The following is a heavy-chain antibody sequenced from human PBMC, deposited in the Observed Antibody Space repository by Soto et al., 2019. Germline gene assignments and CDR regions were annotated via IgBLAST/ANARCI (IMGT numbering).Heavy chain of an antibody. V-gene: IGHV4-4*07. CDR3: ARGVRGASNWFDP. J-gene: IGHJ5*02. CDR2: IFTSGST. CDR1: GCSISNYY. Sequence: QVQLQESGPGLVKPSETLSLTCTVSGCSISNYYWYWIRQPAGKGLEWIGRIFTSGSTNYNPSLKSRVIMSVDTSKNQFSLKLSSVTAADTAVYFCARGVRGASNWFDPWGQGTLVTVSS. D-gene: IGHD3-10*02.